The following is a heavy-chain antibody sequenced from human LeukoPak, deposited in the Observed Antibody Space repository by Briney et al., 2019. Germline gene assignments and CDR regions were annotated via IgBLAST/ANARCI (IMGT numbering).Heavy chain of an antibody. Sequence: GGSLTLSCAASGFTFSIYGMAWVRQAPGKGLEWVANMKQDRIEKYYVDSVKGRFTISRDNAKNSLYLQMNSLRPEETAVYYCGRGGGGMDVWGQGTTVTVSS. CDR1: GFTFSIYG. J-gene: IGHJ6*02. V-gene: IGHV3-7*04. D-gene: IGHD3-16*01. CDR3: GRGGGGMDV. CDR2: MKQDRIEK.